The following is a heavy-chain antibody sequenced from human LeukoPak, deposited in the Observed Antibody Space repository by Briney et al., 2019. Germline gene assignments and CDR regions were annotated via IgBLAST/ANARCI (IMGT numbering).Heavy chain of an antibody. Sequence: PSKTLSRTCTVSGGSVSSGSYYWSWIRQPPGEGLEWIGYIYYSGSTNYNPSLKSRVTMSVDTSKNQFSLKLSSVTAADTAVYYCARVPGGGTAANWGQGTMVTVSS. CDR2: IYYSGST. CDR3: ARVPGGGTAAN. V-gene: IGHV4-61*01. CDR1: GGSVSSGSYY. J-gene: IGHJ3*01. D-gene: IGHD1-7*01.